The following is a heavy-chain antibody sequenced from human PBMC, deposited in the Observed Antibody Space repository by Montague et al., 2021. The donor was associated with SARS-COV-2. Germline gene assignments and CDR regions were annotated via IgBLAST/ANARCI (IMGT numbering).Heavy chain of an antibody. CDR3: AKGVDASGSYRSTLGY. J-gene: IGHJ4*02. CDR1: GFSFRSYA. V-gene: IGHV3-23*01. CDR2: ISYTSGST. Sequence: SLRLSCAASGFSFRSYAMNWVRQAPGKGLEWVSGISYTSGSTYYAVSVKGRFTISRDNSKNTVYLQMNSLRAEDTAVYYCAKGVDASGSYRSTLGYWGQGTLVTVSS. D-gene: IGHD3-10*01.